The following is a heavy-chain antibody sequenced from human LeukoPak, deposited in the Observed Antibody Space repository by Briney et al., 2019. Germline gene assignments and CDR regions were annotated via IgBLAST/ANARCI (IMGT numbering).Heavy chain of an antibody. J-gene: IGHJ4*02. CDR1: GFAFSSYG. D-gene: IGHD3-10*01. V-gene: IGHV3-30*02. CDR3: ARMKFGLCDY. Sequence: GGSLRLSCAASGFAFSSYGMHWVRQAPGKGLEWVAFIRYDGSNKYYADSVKGRFTISRDNAKNSLYLQMNSLRAEDTAVYYCARMKFGLCDYWGQGTLVTVSS. CDR2: IRYDGSNK.